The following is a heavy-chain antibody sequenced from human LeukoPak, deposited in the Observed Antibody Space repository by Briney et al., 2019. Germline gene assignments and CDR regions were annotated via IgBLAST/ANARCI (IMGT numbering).Heavy chain of an antibody. V-gene: IGHV4-39*01. CDR1: GGSISSSSYY. CDR2: IYYSGST. CDR3: ARLRPNYYYYYYMDV. J-gene: IGHJ6*03. Sequence: PSETLSLTCTVSGGSISSSSYYWGWIRQPPGKGLEWIGSIYYSGSTYYNPSLKGRVTISVDTSKNQFSLKLSSVTAADTAVYYCARLRPNYYYYYYMDVWGKGTTVTISS.